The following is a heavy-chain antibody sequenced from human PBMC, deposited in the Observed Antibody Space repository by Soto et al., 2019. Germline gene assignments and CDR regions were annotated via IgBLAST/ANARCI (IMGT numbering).Heavy chain of an antibody. CDR2: INHSGST. CDR3: ARGRGLLGIAVAGTFEY. CDR1: GGYFSGYY. J-gene: IGHJ4*02. V-gene: IGHV4-34*01. Sequence: TETLSLTCALYGGYFSGYYWSWIRQPPGKGLEWIGEINHSGSTNYNPSLKSRVTISVDTSKNQFSLKLSSVTAADTAVYYCARGRGLLGIAVAGTFEYWGQGTLVTVSS. D-gene: IGHD6-19*01.